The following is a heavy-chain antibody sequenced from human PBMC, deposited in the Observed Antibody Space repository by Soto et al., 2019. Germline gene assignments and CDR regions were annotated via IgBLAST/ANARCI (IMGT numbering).Heavy chain of an antibody. V-gene: IGHV4-34*01. CDR1: GGSFSGYY. CDR3: VRGGGVPAAILSFDI. Sequence: QVQLQQWGAGLLKPSETLSLTCAVYGGSFSGYYWSWIRQPPGKGLEWIGEINHSGSTNYNPSLPSRLSISVVPSKDQLSMMLSSVTAAATAVYYCVRGGGVPAAILSFDIWGQVTMVTVSS. CDR2: INHSGST. J-gene: IGHJ3*02. D-gene: IGHD2-2*02.